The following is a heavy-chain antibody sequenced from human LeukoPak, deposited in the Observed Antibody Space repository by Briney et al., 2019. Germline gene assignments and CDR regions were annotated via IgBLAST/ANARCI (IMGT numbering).Heavy chain of an antibody. D-gene: IGHD6-13*01. Sequence: GGSLRLSCAASGFTFTNYAMSWVRQAPGKGLEWVSGVSGSGVSTYYADSVKGRFTISRGNSKNTLYLQMNSRRADDTAVYYCAKGSLQLGPIDYWGQGTLVTVSS. CDR2: VSGSGVST. J-gene: IGHJ4*02. V-gene: IGHV3-23*01. CDR3: AKGSLQLGPIDY. CDR1: GFTFTNYA.